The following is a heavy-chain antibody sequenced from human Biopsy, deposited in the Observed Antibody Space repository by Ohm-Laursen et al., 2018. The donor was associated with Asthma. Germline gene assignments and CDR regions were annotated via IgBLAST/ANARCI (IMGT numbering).Heavy chain of an antibody. CDR3: ARKAGSCISRTCYSLDF. Sequence: SVKVSCKSLGGTFNTYVIGWVRQAPGQGLEWMGGVNSVFGTTTYPQKFQDRVTITADDSTSTVYMELSSLRSEDTAVYYCARKAGSCISRTCYSLDFWGQGALVTVSS. CDR2: VNSVFGTT. J-gene: IGHJ4*02. D-gene: IGHD2-2*01. V-gene: IGHV1-69*13. CDR1: GGTFNTYV.